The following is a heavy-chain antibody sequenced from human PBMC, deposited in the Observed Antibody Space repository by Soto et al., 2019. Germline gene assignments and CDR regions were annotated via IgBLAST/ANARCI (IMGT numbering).Heavy chain of an antibody. CDR3: TTGSVEGV. CDR1: GLTISNAW. CDR2: IKTNTEGGTT. Sequence: EVQLVESGGGFIYPGGSLRLSCAASGLTISNAWMNWIRQAPGKGLEWVGRIKTNTEGGTTDYAAAVQGRFTVSIDDSKNTLYLQMNSLRTEDTAVYYCTTGSVEGVWGQGNTVTVSS. D-gene: IGHD2-15*01. V-gene: IGHV3-15*07. J-gene: IGHJ6*02.